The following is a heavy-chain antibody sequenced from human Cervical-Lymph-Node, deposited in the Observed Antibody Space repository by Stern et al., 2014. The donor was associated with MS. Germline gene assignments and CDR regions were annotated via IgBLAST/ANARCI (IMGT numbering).Heavy chain of an antibody. J-gene: IGHJ5*02. D-gene: IGHD6-19*01. CDR3: ARDPRVAVAGTGGGFDP. CDR2: ISGQNDDT. V-gene: IGHV1-18*01. Sequence: QVQLVQSGAEVKKPGASVKVSCKSSGYTFTNYGISWVRQAPGQGLEWMGWISGQNDDTNYVEKFQGRVTMTTDTSTSTAFMELRSLRSDDTAVYYCARDPRVAVAGTGGGFDPWGQGTLVTVSS. CDR1: GYTFTNYG.